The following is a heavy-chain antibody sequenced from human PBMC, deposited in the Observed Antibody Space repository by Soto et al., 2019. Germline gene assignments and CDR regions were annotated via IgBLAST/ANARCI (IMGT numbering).Heavy chain of an antibody. V-gene: IGHV1-18*04. D-gene: IGHD1-26*01. J-gene: IGHJ4*02. CDR1: GYTLTHYY. Sequence: ASVKVSCKASGYTLTHYYMHWVRQAPGQGLEWMGWFSVYNGNTQYAPKFQGRVTLTTDTSTSTAYMELRSLTSDDTGIYYCARGYGGSYFPDFWGQGTLVTVSS. CDR2: FSVYNGNT. CDR3: ARGYGGSYFPDF.